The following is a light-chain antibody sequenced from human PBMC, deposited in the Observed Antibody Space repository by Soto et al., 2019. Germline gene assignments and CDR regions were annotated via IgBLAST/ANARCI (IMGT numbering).Light chain of an antibody. CDR3: LQYASPLYT. J-gene: IGKJ2*01. Sequence: EVVLTQSPATLSLSPGERATLSCRASQSVRSYLAWYQQKPGLAPRLLLYGASNRATGIPDRFSGSGSGTDFTLSISRLEPEDFAVYFCLQYASPLYTFGQGTKLEIK. CDR2: GAS. V-gene: IGKV3-20*01. CDR1: QSVRSY.